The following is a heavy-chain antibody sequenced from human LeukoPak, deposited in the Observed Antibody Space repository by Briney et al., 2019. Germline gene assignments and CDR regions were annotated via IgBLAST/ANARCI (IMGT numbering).Heavy chain of an antibody. CDR1: GFTFDDYA. CDR3: AKVRAYSYGYNYFDY. V-gene: IGHV3-9*01. CDR2: ISWNSGSI. D-gene: IGHD5-18*01. J-gene: IGHJ4*02. Sequence: GRSLRLSCAASGFTFDDYAMHWVRQAPGKGLEWVSGISWNSGSIGYADSVKGRFTISRDNSKNTLYLQMNSLRAEDTAVYYCAKVRAYSYGYNYFDYWGQGTLVTVSS.